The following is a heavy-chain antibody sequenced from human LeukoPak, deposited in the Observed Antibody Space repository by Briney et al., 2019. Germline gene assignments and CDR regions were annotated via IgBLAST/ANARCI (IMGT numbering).Heavy chain of an antibody. CDR3: VRDRSSGDAFDI. D-gene: IGHD2-2*01. V-gene: IGHV4-61*02. CDR1: CGSISTVGYY. Sequence: SQTLSLTCTVSCGSISTVGYYWSWTRQPAGKGLEWIGCIYARGNTNYNPSLESRVAMSLDTSKNQFSLKLTSVTAADTAVYFCVRDRSSGDAFDIWGQGTVVTVSS. CDR2: IYARGNT. J-gene: IGHJ3*02.